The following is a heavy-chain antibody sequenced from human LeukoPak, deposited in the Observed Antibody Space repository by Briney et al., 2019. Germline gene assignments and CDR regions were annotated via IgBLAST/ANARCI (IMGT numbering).Heavy chain of an antibody. D-gene: IGHD6-19*01. Sequence: GGSLRLSCAASGFTFSSYSMNWVRQAPGKGLEWVSSISSSSSYIYYADSVKGRFTISRDNAKNSLYLQMNSLRAEDTAVYYCAGDQEQWLVGSAFDIWGQGTMVTVSS. CDR2: ISSSSSYI. J-gene: IGHJ3*02. CDR1: GFTFSSYS. V-gene: IGHV3-21*01. CDR3: AGDQEQWLVGSAFDI.